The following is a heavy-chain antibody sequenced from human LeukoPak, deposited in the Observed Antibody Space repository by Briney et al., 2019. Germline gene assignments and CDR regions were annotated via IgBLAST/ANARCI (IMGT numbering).Heavy chain of an antibody. Sequence: GGSLRLSCAASGFTFSSYAMHWVRQAPGKGLEWVAVISYDGSNKYYADSVKGRFTISRDNSKNTLYLQMNSLRAEDTAIYYCARVGYSYGPIDYWGQGTLVTVSS. CDR3: ARVGYSYGPIDY. J-gene: IGHJ4*02. V-gene: IGHV3-30-3*01. CDR1: GFTFSSYA. D-gene: IGHD5-18*01. CDR2: ISYDGSNK.